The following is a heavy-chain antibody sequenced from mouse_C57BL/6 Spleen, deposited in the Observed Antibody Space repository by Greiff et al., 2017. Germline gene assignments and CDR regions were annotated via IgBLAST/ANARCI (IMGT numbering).Heavy chain of an antibody. Sequence: VKLMESGPGLVAPSPCLSIPCTVSGFSFTSYGVDWVRQSPGKGLEWLGVIWGVGSTNYNSALKSRLSISTDNSKSQVFLKLNSLQTDDTAMYYCARAFYYSKGYAMDYWGQGTSVTVSS. CDR1: GFSFTSYG. CDR2: IWGVGST. J-gene: IGHJ4*01. V-gene: IGHV2-6*01. D-gene: IGHD2-5*01. CDR3: ARAFYYSKGYAMDY.